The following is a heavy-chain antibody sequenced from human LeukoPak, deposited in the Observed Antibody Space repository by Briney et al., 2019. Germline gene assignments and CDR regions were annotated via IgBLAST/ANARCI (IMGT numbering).Heavy chain of an antibody. D-gene: IGHD2-15*01. Sequence: SETLSLTCAVYGGSFSGYYWSWIRQPPGKGLEWIGEINHSGSTNYNPSPKSRVTISVDTSKNQFSLKLSSVTAADTAVYYCAREKIVVVVAATVHFDYWGQGTLVTVSS. J-gene: IGHJ4*02. CDR2: INHSGST. V-gene: IGHV4-34*01. CDR1: GGSFSGYY. CDR3: AREKIVVVVAATVHFDY.